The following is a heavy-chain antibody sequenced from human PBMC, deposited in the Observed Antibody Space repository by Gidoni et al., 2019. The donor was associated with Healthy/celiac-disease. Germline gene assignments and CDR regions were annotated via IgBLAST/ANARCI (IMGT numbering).Heavy chain of an antibody. J-gene: IGHJ4*02. V-gene: IGHV4-61*02. CDR3: ARDYYDSSGYLDY. Sequence: QVQLQESGPGLVKPSQTLSLTCTVSGGSISSGSYYWSWIRQPAGKGLEWIGRIYTSGSTNYNPSLKSRVTISVDTSKNQFSLKLSSVTAADTAVYYCARDYYDSSGYLDYWGQGTLVTVSS. CDR1: GGSISSGSYY. CDR2: IYTSGST. D-gene: IGHD3-22*01.